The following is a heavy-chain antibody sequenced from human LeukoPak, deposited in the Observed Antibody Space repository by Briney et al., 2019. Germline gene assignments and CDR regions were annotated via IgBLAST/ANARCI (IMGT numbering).Heavy chain of an antibody. D-gene: IGHD5-12*01. CDR3: ARDLVATIPVIY. Sequence: GASVKVSCKASGYTFTGYYMHWVRQAPGQGLEWMGWINPNSGGTNYAQKFQGRVTMTRDTSISTAYVKLSRLRSDDTAVYYCARDLVATIPVIYWGQGTLVTVSS. J-gene: IGHJ4*02. CDR1: GYTFTGYY. V-gene: IGHV1-2*02. CDR2: INPNSGGT.